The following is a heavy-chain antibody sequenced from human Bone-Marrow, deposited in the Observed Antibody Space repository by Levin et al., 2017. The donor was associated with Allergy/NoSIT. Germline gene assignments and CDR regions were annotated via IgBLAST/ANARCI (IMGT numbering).Heavy chain of an antibody. CDR1: GYSFTTYY. CDR3: ARDRIVYERRDQLDV. D-gene: IGHD2/OR15-2a*01. CDR2: IDPSGGST. V-gene: IGHV1-46*01. J-gene: IGHJ6*02. Sequence: ASVKVSCKASGYSFTTYYMHWVRQAPGQGLEWMGIIDPSGGSTTYAQKFQGRVTMTRDTSTSTVYMELSSLRSEDTAVYYCARDRIVYERRDQLDVWGQGTTVTVSS.